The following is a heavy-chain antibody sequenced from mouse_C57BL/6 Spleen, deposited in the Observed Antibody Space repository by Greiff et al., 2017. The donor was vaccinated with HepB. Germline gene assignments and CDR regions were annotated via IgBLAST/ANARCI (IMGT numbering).Heavy chain of an antibody. CDR2: IDPSVSET. V-gene: IGHV1-52*01. J-gene: IGHJ3*01. Sequence: QVQLQQPGAELVRPGSSVKLSCKASGYTFTSYWMHWVKQRPIQGLEWIGNIDPSVSETHYNQKFKDKATLTVDKSSSTAYMQLSSLTSEDSAVYYCARGVLASGSMAWFAYWGQGTLVTVSA. D-gene: IGHD1-1*02. CDR1: GYTFTSYW. CDR3: ARGVLASGSMAWFAY.